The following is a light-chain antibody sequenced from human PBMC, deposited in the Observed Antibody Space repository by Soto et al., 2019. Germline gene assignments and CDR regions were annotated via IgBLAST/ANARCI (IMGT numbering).Light chain of an antibody. J-gene: IGLJ2*01. CDR3: GTWDSSLSVGV. Sequence: QSVLTQPPSVSAAPGKKVTISCSGSSSNIGNNYVSWYQQLPGTAPKLLIYDNNKRPSGIPDRFPGSKSGTSATLGITGLQTGDEADYYCGTWDSSLSVGVFGGGTKVTVL. CDR1: SSNIGNNY. V-gene: IGLV1-51*01. CDR2: DNN.